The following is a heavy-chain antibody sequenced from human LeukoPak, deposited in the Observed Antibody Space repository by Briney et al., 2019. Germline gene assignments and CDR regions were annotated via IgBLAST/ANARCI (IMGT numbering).Heavy chain of an antibody. CDR3: ARDGIAIFAGPYYYYGMDV. CDR1: GFTFSSHS. J-gene: IGHJ6*02. CDR2: ISSSSSTI. D-gene: IGHD3-3*01. Sequence: GGSLRLSCAASGFTFSSHSMNWVRQAPGKGLEWVSYISSSSSTIYYADSVKGRFTISRDNAKNSLYLQMNSLRDEDTAVYYCARDGIAIFAGPYYYYGMDVWGQGTTVTVSS. V-gene: IGHV3-48*02.